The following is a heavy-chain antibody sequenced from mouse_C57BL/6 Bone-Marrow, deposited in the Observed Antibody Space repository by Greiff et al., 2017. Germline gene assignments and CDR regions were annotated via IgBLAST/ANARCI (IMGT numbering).Heavy chain of an antibody. D-gene: IGHD2-4*01. CDR2: IDPETGGT. CDR1: GYTFTDYE. Sequence: VQLQESGAELVRPGASVTLSCKASGYTFTDYEMHWVKQTPVHGLEWIGAIDPETGGTAYNQKFKGKAILTADKSSSTAYMELRSLTSEDSAVCYCTRGEGLRRGFAYWGQGTLVTVSA. CDR3: TRGEGLRRGFAY. J-gene: IGHJ3*01. V-gene: IGHV1-15*01.